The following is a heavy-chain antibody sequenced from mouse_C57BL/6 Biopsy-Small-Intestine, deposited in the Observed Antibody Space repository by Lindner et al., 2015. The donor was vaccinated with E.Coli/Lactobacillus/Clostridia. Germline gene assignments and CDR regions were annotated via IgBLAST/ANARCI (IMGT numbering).Heavy chain of an antibody. CDR3: AKRRMAVPGALDI. Sequence: SVKVSCKASGYTFSDYHIHWVRQAPGQGLEWMGWINPKSGVTNHTQKFQGRVTMTRDTSISTAYMELSSLRSDDTAVYYCAKRRMAVPGALDIWGQGTMITVS. CDR2: INPKSGVT. CDR1: GYTFSDYH. J-gene: IGHJ3*01. V-gene: IGHV1-84*02. D-gene: IGHD6-1*01.